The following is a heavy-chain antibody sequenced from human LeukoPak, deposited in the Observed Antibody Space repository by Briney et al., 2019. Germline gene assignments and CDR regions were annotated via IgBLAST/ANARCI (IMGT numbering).Heavy chain of an antibody. CDR3: ARRDSIVLMVYRGANWFDP. Sequence: SETLSLTCTVSGGSVSSGIHYWNWIRQPPGKGLEWIGYIYYSGSTNYNPSLKSRVTISVDTSKNQFSLKLSSVTAADTAVYYCARRDSIVLMVYRGANWFDPWGQGTLVTVSS. V-gene: IGHV4-61*01. D-gene: IGHD2-8*01. CDR2: IYYSGST. CDR1: GGSVSSGIHY. J-gene: IGHJ5*02.